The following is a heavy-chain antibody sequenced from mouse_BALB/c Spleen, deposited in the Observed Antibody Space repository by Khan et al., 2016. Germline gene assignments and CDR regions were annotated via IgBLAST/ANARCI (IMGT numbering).Heavy chain of an antibody. J-gene: IGHJ4*01. Sequence: EVQLLETGGGLVQPGGSRKLSCAASGFTFSSFGMHWVRQAPEKGLEWVAYISSDSSTIYYADTVKGRFTISRDNSKNTLFLQMTSLRADDAAMYFCARPYYYAMDYWGQGTSITVSS. CDR1: GFTFSSFG. V-gene: IGHV5-17*02. CDR2: ISSDSSTI. CDR3: ARPYYYAMDY.